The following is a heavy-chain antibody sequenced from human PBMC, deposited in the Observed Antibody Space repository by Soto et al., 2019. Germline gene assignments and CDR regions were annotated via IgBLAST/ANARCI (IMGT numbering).Heavy chain of an antibody. J-gene: IGHJ4*02. CDR2: IYYSGST. CDR3: ARDRDGYSYGYIDY. D-gene: IGHD5-18*01. Sequence: QVQLQESGPGLVKPSQTLSLTCTVSGGSISSGGYYWGWFRKHPGKGLVWIGYIYYSGSTYYNPSLKSRVTISVDPSKTQFSLKLSSVTAADTAVYYCARDRDGYSYGYIDYWGQGTLVTVSS. CDR1: GGSISSGGYY. V-gene: IGHV4-31*03.